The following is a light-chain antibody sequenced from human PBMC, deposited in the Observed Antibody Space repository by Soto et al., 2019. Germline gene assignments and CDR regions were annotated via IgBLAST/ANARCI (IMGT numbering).Light chain of an antibody. CDR1: SSDVGGYNY. V-gene: IGLV2-14*01. CDR3: SSYTSSSTYV. J-gene: IGLJ1*01. Sequence: QSVLTQPASVSGSPGQPITIACTGTSSDVGGYNYVSWYQQYPGKAPRLVISDVSNRPSGVSNRFSGSKSGNSASLTISGLQAEDEADYYCSSYTSSSTYVFGTGTKVTV. CDR2: DVS.